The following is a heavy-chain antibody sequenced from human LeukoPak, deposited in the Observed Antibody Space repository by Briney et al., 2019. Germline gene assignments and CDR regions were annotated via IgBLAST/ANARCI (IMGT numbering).Heavy chain of an antibody. D-gene: IGHD3-9*01. J-gene: IGHJ5*02. CDR2: ISGYNGNT. CDR1: GYTFTSYG. V-gene: IGHV1-18*01. Sequence: GASVKVSCKASGYTFTSYGISWVRQAPGQGLEWMGWISGYNGNTNYAQKFQGRVTMTRNTSISTAYMELSSLRSEDTAVYYCARGNYDILTGYLQLDRFDPWGQGTLVTVSS. CDR3: ARGNYDILTGYLQLDRFDP.